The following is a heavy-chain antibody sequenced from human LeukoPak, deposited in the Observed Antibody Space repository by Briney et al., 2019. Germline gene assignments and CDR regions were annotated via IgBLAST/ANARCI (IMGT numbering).Heavy chain of an antibody. CDR3: ARVPAAISGVTYYYYYYMDV. CDR2: INHSGST. Sequence: SETLSLTCAVYGRSFSGYYWSWIRQPPGKGLEWIGEINHSGSTNYNPSLKSRVTISVDTSKNQFSLKLSSVTAADTAVYYCARVPAAISGVTYYYYYYMDVWGKGTTVTVSS. D-gene: IGHD2-2*01. CDR1: GRSFSGYY. J-gene: IGHJ6*03. V-gene: IGHV4-34*01.